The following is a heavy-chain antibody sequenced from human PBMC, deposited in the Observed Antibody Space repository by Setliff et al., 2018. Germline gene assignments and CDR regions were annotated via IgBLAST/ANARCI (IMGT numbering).Heavy chain of an antibody. D-gene: IGHD1-26*01. CDR3: ARRRGNYSWYFDS. J-gene: IGHJ4*02. Sequence: SETLSLTCSDSGDSISSGDYYWSWIRQPAGKGLEWIGHIYTTGGTMYNPSLNSRVTISLDTSKNQFSLKLSSVTAADTAVYYCARRRGNYSWYFDSWGQGTLVTVSS. V-gene: IGHV4-61*09. CDR2: IYTTGGT. CDR1: GDSISSGDYY.